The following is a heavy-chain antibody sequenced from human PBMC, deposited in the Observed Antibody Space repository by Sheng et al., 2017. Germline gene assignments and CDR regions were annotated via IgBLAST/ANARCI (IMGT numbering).Heavy chain of an antibody. V-gene: IGHV4-34*01. D-gene: IGHD3-10*01. J-gene: IGHJ6*02. Sequence: QVQLQQWGAGLLKPSETLSLTCAVYGGSFSGYYWSWIRQPPGKGLEWIGEINHSGSTNYNPSLKSRVTISVDTSKNQFSLKLSSVTAADTAVYYCARGRYYYGSGSYYGYYYYGMDVWGQGTTVTVSS. CDR1: GGSFSGYY. CDR2: INHSGST. CDR3: ARGRYYYGSGSYYGYYYYGMDV.